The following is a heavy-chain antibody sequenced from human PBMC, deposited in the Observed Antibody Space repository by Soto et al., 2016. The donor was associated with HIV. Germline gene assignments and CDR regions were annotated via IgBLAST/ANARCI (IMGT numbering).Heavy chain of an antibody. CDR1: GGSISSGDYY. D-gene: IGHD3-9*01. CDR2: IYYNGST. J-gene: IGHJ4*02. Sequence: VQLQESGPGLVKPSQTLSLTCTVSGGSISSGDYYWSWIRQHPGKGPEWIGYIYYNGSTKYNPSLKSRITISVDTSKNHFSLKLRSVTAADTAVYYCARDEYVLRSLDLVIPIGYFDYWGQGNSSHRLL. V-gene: IGHV4-31*03. CDR3: ARDEYVLRSLDLVIPIGYFDY.